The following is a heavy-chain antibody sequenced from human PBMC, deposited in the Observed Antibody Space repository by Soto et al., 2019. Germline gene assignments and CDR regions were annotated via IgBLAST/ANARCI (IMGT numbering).Heavy chain of an antibody. J-gene: IGHJ4*02. D-gene: IGHD6-19*01. CDR3: ARQDYSSGYDY. CDR1: DDSMKSEKDY. Sequence: PSESLSLTCAVSDDSMKSEKDYWGWIRQPPGKGLEWIGSIYYSGSTYYNPSLQTRVTISVDTSKNQFSLKLSSVTAADTAVYYCARQDYSSGYDYWGQGTLVTVSS. CDR2: IYYSGST. V-gene: IGHV4-39*01.